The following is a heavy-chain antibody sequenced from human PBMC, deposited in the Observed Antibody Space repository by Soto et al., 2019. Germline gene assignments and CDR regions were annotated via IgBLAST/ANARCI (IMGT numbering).Heavy chain of an antibody. CDR1: GDSISGGASF. D-gene: IGHD2-2*01. V-gene: IGHV4-31*03. CDR3: AKLSCTSSTCYFPGWFDP. CDR2: VYYSGGS. J-gene: IGHJ5*02. Sequence: TSETLSLTCTVSGDSISGGASFWSWIRQPPGKGLEWIANVYYSGGSYYNPSLKSRLTISVDTTKNQFSLQLKSMTAADTAVYYCAKLSCTSSTCYFPGWFDPWGQGTLVTVSS.